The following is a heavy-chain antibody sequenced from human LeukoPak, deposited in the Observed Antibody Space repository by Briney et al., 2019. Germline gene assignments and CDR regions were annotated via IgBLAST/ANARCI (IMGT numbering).Heavy chain of an antibody. CDR1: GFTFSSYS. Sequence: GGSLRLSCAASGFTFSSYSMNWVRQAPGKGLEWVSSISSSSIYIYYADSVKGRFTISRDNAKNSLYLQMNSLRAEDTAVYYCARVLHFDWLLSDAFDIWGQGTMVTVSS. D-gene: IGHD3-9*01. CDR3: ARVLHFDWLLSDAFDI. CDR2: ISSSSIYI. V-gene: IGHV3-21*01. J-gene: IGHJ3*02.